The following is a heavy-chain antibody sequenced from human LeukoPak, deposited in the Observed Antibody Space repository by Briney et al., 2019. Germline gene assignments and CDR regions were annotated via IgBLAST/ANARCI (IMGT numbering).Heavy chain of an antibody. CDR3: ARGSQHRNFDY. J-gene: IGHJ4*02. Sequence: PSETLSLACAVYGGSFSGYYWSWNRQPPGKGLEWIGEINHSGTTNYNPSLKSGVTIPGDTSKNQSSLKLSSVTRAHTAVYTCARGSQHRNFDYWGRGTLVSVSS. V-gene: IGHV4-34*01. CDR2: INHSGTT. D-gene: IGHD2-21*01. CDR1: GGSFSGYY.